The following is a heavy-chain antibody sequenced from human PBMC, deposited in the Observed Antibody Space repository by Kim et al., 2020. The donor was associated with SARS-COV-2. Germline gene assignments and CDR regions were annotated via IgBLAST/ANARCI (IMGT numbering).Heavy chain of an antibody. CDR2: IHSGGST. Sequence: SETLSLTCTVSGGSISSYYWTWIRQPARKGLEWIGRIHSGGSTNYNPSLKSRVSMSIDTSKNQFSLKLNSVTAADTAVYYCARGGELSSRNAFDIWGQGTMVTVSS. V-gene: IGHV4-4*07. CDR3: ARGGELSSRNAFDI. CDR1: GGSISSYY. J-gene: IGHJ3*02. D-gene: IGHD3-10*01.